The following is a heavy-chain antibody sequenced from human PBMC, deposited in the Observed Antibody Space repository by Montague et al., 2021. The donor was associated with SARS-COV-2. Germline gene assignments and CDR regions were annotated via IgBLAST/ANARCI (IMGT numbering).Heavy chain of an antibody. CDR1: GLTFSSYS. J-gene: IGHJ6*02. CDR3: AREIDSIALIVVVTPHYYYAMDV. V-gene: IGHV3-21*01. D-gene: IGHD3-22*01. CDR2: ISSSSSYK. Sequence: SLRLSCAASGLTFSSYSMNWFRQAPGKGLEWVSSISSSSSYKYYADSVKGRFTISRDNAKNSLYLQMNSLRAEDTAVYYCAREIDSIALIVVVTPHYYYAMDVWGQGTTVTVSS.